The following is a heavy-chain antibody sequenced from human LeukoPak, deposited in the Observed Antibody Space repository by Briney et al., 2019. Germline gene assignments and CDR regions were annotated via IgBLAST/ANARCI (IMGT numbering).Heavy chain of an antibody. V-gene: IGHV3-30*03. CDR2: ISYDGSNK. D-gene: IGHD3-10*01. Sequence: PGGSLRLSCAASGFTFSSYSMNWVRQAPGKGLEWVAVISYDGSNKYYADSVKGRFTISRDNSKNTLYLQMNSLRAEDTAVYYCARDITMVRGVLDYWGQGTLVTVSS. J-gene: IGHJ4*02. CDR1: GFTFSSYS. CDR3: ARDITMVRGVLDY.